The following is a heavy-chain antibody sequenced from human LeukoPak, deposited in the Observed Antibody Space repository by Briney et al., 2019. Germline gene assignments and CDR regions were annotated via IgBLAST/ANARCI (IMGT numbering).Heavy chain of an antibody. J-gene: IGHJ4*02. CDR2: IYYSGST. CDR1: AGSISSNSYY. V-gene: IGHV4-39*01. Sequence: SETLSLTCTVSAGSISSNSYYWGWIRQPPGKGLEWIGSIYYSGSTYYNPSLKSRVTISVDTSKNQISLKLSSVTAADTALYYCARLRRPHYYFDYWGRGTLVTVSS. D-gene: IGHD1-14*01. CDR3: ARLRRPHYYFDY.